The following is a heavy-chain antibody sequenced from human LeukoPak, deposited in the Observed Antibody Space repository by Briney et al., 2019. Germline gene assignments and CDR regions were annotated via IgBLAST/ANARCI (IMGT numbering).Heavy chain of an antibody. CDR2: ISFDGRKK. V-gene: IGHV3-30*14. J-gene: IGHJ5*02. Sequence: GGSLRLSCAASGFNFSSYVMHWVRQAPGKGPEWVAIISFDGRKKSYADSVKGRFTISRDNSKNTLYLQMNSLRAEDTAVYYCARDRRGWFDPWGQGTLVTVSS. CDR3: ARDRRGWFDP. CDR1: GFNFSSYV.